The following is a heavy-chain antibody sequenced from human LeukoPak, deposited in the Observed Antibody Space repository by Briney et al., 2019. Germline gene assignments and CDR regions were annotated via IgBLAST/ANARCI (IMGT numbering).Heavy chain of an antibody. D-gene: IGHD6-13*01. CDR1: GGSISSYY. J-gene: IGHJ6*02. CDR3: ARVSSSSWYKTYYYGMDV. CDR2: IYYSGST. Sequence: SEALSLTCTVSGGSISSYYWSWIRQPPGKGLEWIGYIYYSGSTNYNPSLKSRVTISVDTSKNQFTLKLSSVTAADTAVYYCARVSSSSWYKTYYYGMDVWGQGTTVTVSS. V-gene: IGHV4-59*01.